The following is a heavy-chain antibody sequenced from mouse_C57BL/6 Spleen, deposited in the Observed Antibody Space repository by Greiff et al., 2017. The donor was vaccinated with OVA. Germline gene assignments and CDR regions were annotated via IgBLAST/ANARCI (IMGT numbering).Heavy chain of an antibody. V-gene: IGHV14-2*01. CDR3: ARDYYGSRFAY. CDR2: IDPEDGET. J-gene: IGHJ3*01. Sequence: VQLQQSGAELVKPGASVKLSCTASGFNIKDYYMHWVKQRTEQGLEWIGRIDPEDGETKYAPKFQGKATITADTSSNTAYLQHSSLTSEDTAVYYCARDYYGSRFAYWGQGTLVTVSA. CDR1: GFNIKDYY. D-gene: IGHD1-1*01.